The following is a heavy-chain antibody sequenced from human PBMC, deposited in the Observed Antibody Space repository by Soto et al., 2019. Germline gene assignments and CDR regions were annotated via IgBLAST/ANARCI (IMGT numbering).Heavy chain of an antibody. CDR1: GYTFTSYA. J-gene: IGHJ4*02. D-gene: IGHD2-21*02. CDR2: INAGNGNT. V-gene: IGHV1-3*01. CDR3: ARGSHIVVVTANPSPFDY. Sequence: GASVKVSCKASGYTFTSYAMHWVRQAPGQRLEWMGWINAGNGNTKYSQKFQGRVTITRDTSASTAYMELSSLRSEDTAVYYCARGSHIVVVTANPSPFDYWGQGTLVTVSS.